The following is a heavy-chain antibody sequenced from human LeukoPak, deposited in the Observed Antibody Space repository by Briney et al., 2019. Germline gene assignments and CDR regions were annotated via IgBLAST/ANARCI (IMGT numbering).Heavy chain of an antibody. D-gene: IGHD4-17*01. Sequence: SETLSLTCTVSGGSISSYYWSWIRQPPGKGLEWIGYIYYSGSTNYNPSLKSRVFMSIDRSKNQFSLKLLSLTAADTAVYYCAREYGDFDYWGRGTLVTVSS. CDR2: IYYSGST. V-gene: IGHV4-59*12. J-gene: IGHJ4*02. CDR1: GGSISSYY. CDR3: AREYGDFDY.